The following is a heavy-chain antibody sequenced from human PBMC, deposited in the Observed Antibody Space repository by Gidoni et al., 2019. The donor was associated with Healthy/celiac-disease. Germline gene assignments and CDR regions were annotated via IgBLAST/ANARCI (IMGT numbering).Heavy chain of an antibody. Sequence: QVQLQESGPGLVKPSQTLSLTCTVSGGSISSGSYYWSWIRQPAGKGLEWIGRIYTSGSTNYNPSLKSRVTISVDTSKNQFSLKLSSVTAADTAVYYCARDVRVVVVAATPYGMDVWGQGTTVTVSS. V-gene: IGHV4-61*02. D-gene: IGHD2-15*01. J-gene: IGHJ6*02. CDR3: ARDVRVVVVAATPYGMDV. CDR2: IYTSGST. CDR1: GGSISSGSYY.